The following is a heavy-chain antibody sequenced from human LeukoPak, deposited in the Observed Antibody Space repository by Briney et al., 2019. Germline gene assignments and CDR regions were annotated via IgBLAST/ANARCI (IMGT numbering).Heavy chain of an antibody. CDR3: ASGYSSGWYAY. J-gene: IGHJ4*02. V-gene: IGHV4-38-2*02. CDR1: GYSISSGYY. CDR2: SYHAGST. D-gene: IGHD6-19*01. Sequence: SETLSLTCTVSGYSISSGYYWGWIRQSPGKGLEGIGSSYHAGSTFHNPSLKSRVTISVDTSKNQFSLKVNSVTAADTAVYYCASGYSSGWYAYWGQGTLVTVSS.